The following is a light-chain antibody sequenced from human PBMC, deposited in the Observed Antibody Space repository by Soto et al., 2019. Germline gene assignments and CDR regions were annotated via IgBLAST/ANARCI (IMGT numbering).Light chain of an antibody. Sequence: EIELTQSPGTLSLSPGDRAALSCRASQSVSGRYLAWYQQRPGQAPRLLIYGASSRASGVPDRFSGSGSETDFTLPISRLEPDDFAVYYCQQYGSSLPWAFGQGTKVEIK. CDR1: QSVSGRY. CDR3: QQYGSSLPWA. CDR2: GAS. J-gene: IGKJ1*01. V-gene: IGKV3-20*01.